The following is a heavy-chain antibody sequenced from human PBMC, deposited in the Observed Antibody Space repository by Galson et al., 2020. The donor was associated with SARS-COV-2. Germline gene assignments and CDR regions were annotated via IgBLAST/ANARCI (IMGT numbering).Heavy chain of an antibody. D-gene: IGHD4-17*01. CDR2: ISSSSSYI. Sequence: GGSLRLSCAASGFTFSSYSMNWVRQAPGKGLEWVSSISSSSSYIYYADSVKGRFTISRDNAKNSLYLQMNSLRAEDTAVYYCARELTVTTGWDFNLWGRGTIVT. CDR1: GFTFSSYS. J-gene: IGHJ2*01. V-gene: IGHV3-21*01. CDR3: ARELTVTTGWDFNL.